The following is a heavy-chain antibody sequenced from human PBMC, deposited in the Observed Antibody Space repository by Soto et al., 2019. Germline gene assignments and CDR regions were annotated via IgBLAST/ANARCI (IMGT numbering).Heavy chain of an antibody. V-gene: IGHV3-23*01. D-gene: IGHD6-13*01. Sequence: LGGSLRLSCAVSGFTFRSSPMSWVRRAPGKGLKWVSGINGGDDSEHYVDSVRGRFTIIRDNSKNLLYLQMNSLRAEDTAVYYCAKEFRRQLVLVDYWGQGTLVTVSS. J-gene: IGHJ4*02. CDR1: GFTFRSSP. CDR3: AKEFRRQLVLVDY. CDR2: INGGDDSE.